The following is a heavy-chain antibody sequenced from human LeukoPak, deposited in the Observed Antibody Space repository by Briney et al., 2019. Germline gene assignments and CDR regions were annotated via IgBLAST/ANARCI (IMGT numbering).Heavy chain of an antibody. D-gene: IGHD5-12*01. CDR1: GFTFSRYN. CDR3: ASAGNSGY. J-gene: IGHJ4*02. Sequence: PGGSLRLSCAASGFTFSRYNMNWIRQAPGKGLEWVSYISSGGTIYYADSVKGRFAISRDNAKNSLYLQMNSLRAEDTAVYYCASAGNSGYWGQGTLVTVSS. V-gene: IGHV3-48*01. CDR2: ISSGGTI.